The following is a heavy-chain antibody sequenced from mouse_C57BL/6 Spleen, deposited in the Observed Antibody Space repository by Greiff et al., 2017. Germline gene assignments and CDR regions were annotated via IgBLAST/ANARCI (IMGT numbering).Heavy chain of an antibody. D-gene: IGHD2-4*01. CDR1: GYTFTSYG. J-gene: IGHJ3*01. CDR3: ARDDYDSFAY. V-gene: IGHV1-81*01. Sequence: QVQLKESGAELARPGASVKLSCKASGYTFTSYGISWVKQRTGQGLEWIGEIYPRSGNTYYNEKFKGKATLTADKSSSTAYMELRSLTSEDSAVYYCARDDYDSFAYWGQGTLVTVSA. CDR2: IYPRSGNT.